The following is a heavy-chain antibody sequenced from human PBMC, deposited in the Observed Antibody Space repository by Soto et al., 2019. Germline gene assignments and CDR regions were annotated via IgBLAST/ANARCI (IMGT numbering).Heavy chain of an antibody. Sequence: EVQLVESGGGLVQPGGSLRLSCAASGFTFSSYSMNWVRQAPGKGLEWVSYISSSSSTIYYADSVKGRFTISRDNAKNSLYLQMNSLRAEDTAVYYCARDWRRWSTSTDSKHIDWGQGTLVTVSS. CDR1: GFTFSSYS. J-gene: IGHJ4*02. CDR3: ARDWRRWSTSTDSKHID. V-gene: IGHV3-48*01. D-gene: IGHD2-2*01. CDR2: ISSSSSTI.